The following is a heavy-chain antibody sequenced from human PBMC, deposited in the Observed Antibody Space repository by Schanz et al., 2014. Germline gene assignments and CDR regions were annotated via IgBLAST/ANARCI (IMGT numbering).Heavy chain of an antibody. CDR1: GFTFSKYG. Sequence: QVQLVESGGGVVQPGRSLRLSCAASGFTFSKYGVHWVRQAPGKGLEWVAVISYDGSTKYYADSVKGRFTISRDNSKNTLYLQMNNLRAEDTAVYFCAKESEIVVVVGTSMSGDFHHWGQGTLVTVSS. D-gene: IGHD2-15*01. J-gene: IGHJ1*01. CDR2: ISYDGSTK. V-gene: IGHV3-33*05. CDR3: AKESEIVVVVGTSMSGDFHH.